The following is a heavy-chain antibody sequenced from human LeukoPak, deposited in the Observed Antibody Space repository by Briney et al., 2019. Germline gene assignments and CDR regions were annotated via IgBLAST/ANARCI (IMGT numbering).Heavy chain of an antibody. V-gene: IGHV3-15*01. D-gene: IGHD2-2*02. Sequence: GGSLRLSCAASGFTFSSYSMNWVRQAPGKGLEWVGRVNGKTDGGTTDYAAPVKGRFTISRDDSQNTLYLEMNSLKTEDTAVYYCTTGDCRSTSCYTDYYYYYMDVWGKGTTVTVSS. CDR3: TTGDCRSTSCYTDYYYYYMDV. CDR2: VNGKTDGGTT. CDR1: GFTFSSYS. J-gene: IGHJ6*03.